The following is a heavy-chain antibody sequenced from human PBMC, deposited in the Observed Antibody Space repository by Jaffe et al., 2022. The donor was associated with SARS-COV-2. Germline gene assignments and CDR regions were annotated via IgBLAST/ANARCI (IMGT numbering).Heavy chain of an antibody. Sequence: QVQLVESGGGVVQPGRSLRLSCAASGFTFSSYAMHWVRQAPGKGLEWVAVISYDGSNKYYADSVKGRFTISRDNSKNTLYLQMNSLRAEDTAVYYCARDSIYYDSSGVFDYWGQGTLVTVSS. CDR3: ARDSIYYDSSGVFDY. J-gene: IGHJ4*02. V-gene: IGHV3-30-3*01. CDR1: GFTFSSYA. D-gene: IGHD3-22*01. CDR2: ISYDGSNK.